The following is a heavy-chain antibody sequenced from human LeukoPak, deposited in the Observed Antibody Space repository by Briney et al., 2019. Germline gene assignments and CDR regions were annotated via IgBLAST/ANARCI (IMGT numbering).Heavy chain of an antibody. Sequence: SETLSLTCTVSGGSISSYYWSWIRQPAGKGLEWIGRIYTSGSTNYNPSLKSRVTMSVDASKNQFSLELSSVTAADTAVYYCARDFADDFWTMYNWFDPWGQGTLVTVSS. CDR2: IYTSGST. J-gene: IGHJ5*02. V-gene: IGHV4-4*07. CDR3: ARDFADDFWTMYNWFDP. D-gene: IGHD3-3*01. CDR1: GGSISSYY.